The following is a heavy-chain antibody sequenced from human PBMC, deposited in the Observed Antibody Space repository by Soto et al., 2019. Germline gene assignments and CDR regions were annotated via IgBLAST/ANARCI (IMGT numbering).Heavy chain of an antibody. CDR3: AGTPEDYYDSSGYPTGLDY. CDR1: GGSISSSSYY. Sequence: SETLSLTCTVSGGSISSSSYYWGWIRQPPGKGLEWIGSIYYSGSTYYNPSLKSRVTISVDTSKNQFSLKLSSVTAADTAVYFCAGTPEDYYDSSGYPTGLDYWGQGTLVTVSS. J-gene: IGHJ4*02. V-gene: IGHV4-39*01. D-gene: IGHD3-22*01. CDR2: IYYSGST.